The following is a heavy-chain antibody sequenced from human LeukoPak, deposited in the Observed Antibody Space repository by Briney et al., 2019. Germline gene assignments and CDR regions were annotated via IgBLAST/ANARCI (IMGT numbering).Heavy chain of an antibody. CDR2: LYSGGTT. CDR3: ARDCGGGSCYGPYDAFDI. Sequence: PGGSLRLSCAASGFTVSSKYMSWVRQAPGKGLEWVSVLYSGGTTYYADSVKGRFTISRDNAKNSLYLQMNSLRAEDTAVYYCARDCGGGSCYGPYDAFDIWGQGTMVTVSS. V-gene: IGHV3-53*01. CDR1: GFTVSSKY. J-gene: IGHJ3*02. D-gene: IGHD2-15*01.